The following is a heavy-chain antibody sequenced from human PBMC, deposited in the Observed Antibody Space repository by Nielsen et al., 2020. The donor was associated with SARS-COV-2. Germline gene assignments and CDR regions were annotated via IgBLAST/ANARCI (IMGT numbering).Heavy chain of an antibody. CDR1: GFSLSTSGMR. D-gene: IGHD6-19*01. V-gene: IGHV2-70*04. Sequence: SGPTLVKPTQTLTLTCTFSGFSLSTSGMRVSWIRQPPGKVLEWLARIDWDDDKFYSTSLKTRLTISKDTSKNQVVHTMTNMDPVDTATYYCARDKQWLGTFDYWGQGTLVTVSS. CDR3: ARDKQWLGTFDY. CDR2: IDWDDDK. J-gene: IGHJ4*02.